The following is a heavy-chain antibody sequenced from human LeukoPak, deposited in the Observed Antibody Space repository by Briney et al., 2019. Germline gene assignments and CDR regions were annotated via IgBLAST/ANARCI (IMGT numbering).Heavy chain of an antibody. CDR1: GFTFSNYA. Sequence: GGSLRLSCAASGFTFSNYAMSWGRQAPGKGLEWVSAISAGGAATYYADSVKGRFTISRDNSRNTVYLQMNSLRAEDTAVYYCAKGPVAVTGTRNAFDPWGQGTLVTVSS. J-gene: IGHJ5*02. V-gene: IGHV3-23*01. CDR2: ISAGGAAT. CDR3: AKGPVAVTGTRNAFDP. D-gene: IGHD6-13*01.